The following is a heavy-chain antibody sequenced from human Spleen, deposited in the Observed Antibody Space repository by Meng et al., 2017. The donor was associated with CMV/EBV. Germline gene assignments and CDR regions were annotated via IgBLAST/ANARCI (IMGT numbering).Heavy chain of an antibody. CDR3: AIRRSGSYRGYFDY. CDR1: GGSFSGYY. V-gene: IGHV4-34*01. CDR2: INHSGST. D-gene: IGHD1-26*01. J-gene: IGHJ4*02. Sequence: QVQLQQWGAGSLKPSGTLSLTCAVYGGSFSGYYWSWIRQPPGKGLEWIGEINHSGSTNYNPSLKSRVTISVDTSKNQFSLKLSSVTAADTAVYYCAIRRSGSYRGYFDYWGQGTLVTVSS.